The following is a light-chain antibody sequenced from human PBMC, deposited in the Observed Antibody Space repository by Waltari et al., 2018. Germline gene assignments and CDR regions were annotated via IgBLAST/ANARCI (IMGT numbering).Light chain of an antibody. CDR3: QVWDSSSDHVV. CDR1: NIGSKS. V-gene: IGLV3-21*03. J-gene: IGLJ2*01. Sequence: SYVLTQPPSVSVAPGKTARITCGGNNIGSKSVHWYQQKPGQAPVLVVYVDSDRPSGIPGRFSGANPGNTATLTISRVEAGDEVDYYCQVWDSSSDHVVFGGGTKLTVL. CDR2: VDS.